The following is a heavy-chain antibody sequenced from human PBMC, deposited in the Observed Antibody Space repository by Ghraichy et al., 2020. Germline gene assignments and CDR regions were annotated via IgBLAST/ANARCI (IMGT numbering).Heavy chain of an antibody. V-gene: IGHV3-9*01. J-gene: IGHJ6*02. CDR3: ATVTDDFALGGMDV. Sequence: SLNISCAASGFTFDDYAMHWVRQAPGKGLEWVSGISWNSGSIGYADSVKGRFTISRDNAKNSLYLQMNSLRAEDTALYYCATVTDDFALGGMDVWGQGTTVTVSS. CDR2: ISWNSGSI. CDR1: GFTFDDYA. D-gene: IGHD3-3*01.